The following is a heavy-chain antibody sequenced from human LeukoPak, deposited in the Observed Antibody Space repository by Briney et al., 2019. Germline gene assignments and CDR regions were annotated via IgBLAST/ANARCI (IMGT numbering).Heavy chain of an antibody. CDR3: ARDRRDGFPFDY. J-gene: IGHJ4*02. Sequence: SVKVSCKASGGTYSSYAISWVRQAPGQGLEWMGRIIPILGIANYAQKFQGRVTITADKSTSTAYMELSSLRSEGTAVYYCARDRRDGFPFDYWGQGTLVTVSS. CDR1: GGTYSSYA. V-gene: IGHV1-69*04. D-gene: IGHD5-24*01. CDR2: IIPILGIA.